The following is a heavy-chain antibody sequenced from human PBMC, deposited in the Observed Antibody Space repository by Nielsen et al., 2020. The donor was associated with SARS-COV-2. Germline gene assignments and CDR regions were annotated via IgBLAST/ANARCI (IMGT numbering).Heavy chain of an antibody. CDR3: AGGPLYCSSTSCYRDWFDP. Sequence: SETLSLTCTVSGGSISSGSYYWSWIRQPAGKGLEWIGRIYTSGSTNYNPSLKSRVTISVDTSKNQFSLKLSSVTAADTAVYYCAGGPLYCSSTSCYRDWFDPWGQGTLVTVSS. V-gene: IGHV4-61*02. D-gene: IGHD2-2*01. J-gene: IGHJ5*02. CDR1: GGSISSGSYY. CDR2: IYTSGST.